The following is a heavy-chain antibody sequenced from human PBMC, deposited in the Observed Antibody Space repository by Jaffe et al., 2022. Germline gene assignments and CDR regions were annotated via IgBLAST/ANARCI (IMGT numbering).Heavy chain of an antibody. CDR1: GGSFSGYY. V-gene: IGHV4-34*01. CDR2: INHSGST. Sequence: QVQLQQWGAGLLKPSETLSLTCAVYGGSFSGYYWSWIRQPPGKGLEWIGEINHSGSTNYNPSLKSRVTISVDTSKNQFSLKLSSVTAADTAVYYCARGPLRYCSSTSCPWRYFQHWGQGTLVTVSS. CDR3: ARGPLRYCSSTSCPWRYFQH. J-gene: IGHJ1*01. D-gene: IGHD2-2*01.